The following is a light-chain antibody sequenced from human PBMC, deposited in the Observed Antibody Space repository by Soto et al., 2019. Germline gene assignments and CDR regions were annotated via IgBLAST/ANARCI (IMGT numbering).Light chain of an antibody. J-gene: IGLJ3*02. Sequence: NFMLTQPHSVSESPGKTVTISCTRSSGSIASNYVQWYQQRPGSAPTTVIYEDNQRPSGVPDRFSGSIDSSSNSASLTISGLKTEYEADYYCQSYDSSNQVFGRGTKLTVL. CDR1: SGSIASNY. CDR2: EDN. V-gene: IGLV6-57*03. CDR3: QSYDSSNQV.